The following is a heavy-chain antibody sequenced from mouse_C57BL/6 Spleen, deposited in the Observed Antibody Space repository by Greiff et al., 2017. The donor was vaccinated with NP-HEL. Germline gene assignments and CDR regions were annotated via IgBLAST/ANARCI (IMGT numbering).Heavy chain of an antibody. CDR2: INPGSGGT. D-gene: IGHD1-1*02. CDR3: ARYYGGAMDY. Sequence: VQLQQSGAELVRPGTSVKVSCKASGYAFTNYLIEWVKQRPGQGLEWIGVINPGSGGTNYNEKFKGKATLTADKSSSTAYMQLSSLTSEDSAVYFWARYYGGAMDYWGQGTSVTVSS. CDR1: GYAFTNYL. V-gene: IGHV1-54*01. J-gene: IGHJ4*01.